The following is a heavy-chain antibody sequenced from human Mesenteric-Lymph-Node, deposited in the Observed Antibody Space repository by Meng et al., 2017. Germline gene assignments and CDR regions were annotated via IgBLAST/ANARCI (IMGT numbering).Heavy chain of an antibody. CDR2: ISQSEST. J-gene: IGHJ4*02. CDR3: ARAGYYRPGDY. Sequence: QVRPQGAGPGLVKPSGTLSLTCAVSGASISSPSWWSWVRQPPGKGLEWIGEISQSESTAYNPTLKSRVSISLDTSKNQFSLNLRSVTAADTAVYYCARAGYYRPGDYWGPGSLVTSPQ. V-gene: IGHV4-4*02. CDR1: GASISSPSW. D-gene: IGHD1-14*01.